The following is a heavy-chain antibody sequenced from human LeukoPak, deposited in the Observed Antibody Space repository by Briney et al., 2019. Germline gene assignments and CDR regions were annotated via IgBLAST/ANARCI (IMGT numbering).Heavy chain of an antibody. V-gene: IGHV1-46*01. CDR3: ARDLYDSSGCPFY. J-gene: IGHJ4*02. CDR2: INPSGATT. Sequence: ASVKVSCKASGYTFTSYYIHWVRQAPGQWLEWMGIINPSGATTSYAQKFQGRVTMTRDTSTSTVYIELSSLRSEDTAVYYCARDLYDSSGCPFYWGQGTLVTVSS. D-gene: IGHD3-22*01. CDR1: GYTFTSYY.